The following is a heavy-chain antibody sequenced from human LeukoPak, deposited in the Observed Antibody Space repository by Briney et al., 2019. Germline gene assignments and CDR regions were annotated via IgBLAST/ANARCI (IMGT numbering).Heavy chain of an antibody. CDR3: AGDTGYGSGSPDY. CDR2: IWYDGSNK. D-gene: IGHD3-10*01. CDR1: GFTFSSYG. J-gene: IGHJ4*02. Sequence: GGSLRLSCAASGFTFSSYGMHWVRQAPGKGLEWVAVIWYDGSNKYYADSVKGRFTISRDNSKNTLYLQMNSLRAEDTAVYYCAGDTGYGSGSPDYWGQGTLVTVSS. V-gene: IGHV3-33*01.